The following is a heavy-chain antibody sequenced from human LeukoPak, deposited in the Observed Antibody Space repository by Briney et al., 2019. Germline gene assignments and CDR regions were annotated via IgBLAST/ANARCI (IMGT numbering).Heavy chain of an antibody. CDR3: ARDAQRGFDYSNSLEY. V-gene: IGHV3-33*01. D-gene: IGHD4-11*01. Sequence: GGPLRLSCAASGFIFSHYGMHWVRQAPGKGLEWVGVIWSDGSNRFYAGSVKGRFTISRDNSQNTVFRQMNSLRVEDTAMYYCARDAQRGFDYSNSLEYWGHGTLVTVSS. CDR1: GFIFSHYG. CDR2: IWSDGSNR. J-gene: IGHJ4*01.